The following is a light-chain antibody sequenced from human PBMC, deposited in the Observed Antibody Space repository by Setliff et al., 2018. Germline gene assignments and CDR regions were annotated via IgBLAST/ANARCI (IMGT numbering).Light chain of an antibody. CDR1: GSDIGGNNF. V-gene: IGLV2-14*03. Sequence: QSVLTQPASVSGSPGQSITISCTGTGSDIGGNNFVSWYQQHPGKAPKLMIYDVSKRPSGVSDRFSGSKSGNTASLTISGLQAEDESDYFCSSYISSNTVFGGGTKVTVL. CDR2: DVS. CDR3: SSYISSNTV. J-gene: IGLJ2*01.